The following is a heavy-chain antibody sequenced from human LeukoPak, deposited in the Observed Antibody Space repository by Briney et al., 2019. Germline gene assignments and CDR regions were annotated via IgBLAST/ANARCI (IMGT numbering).Heavy chain of an antibody. CDR2: IKQDGSEK. CDR1: GFTFRDYP. J-gene: IGHJ4*02. D-gene: IGHD6-13*01. CDR3: AKMVGSSWALFDY. Sequence: GGSLRLSCAASGFTFRDYPMYWVRQAPGKGLEWVATIKQDGSEKYYVDSVKGRFTISRDNAKNSLYLQMNSLRAEDTAVYYCAKMVGSSWALFDYWGQGTLVTVSS. V-gene: IGHV3-7*01.